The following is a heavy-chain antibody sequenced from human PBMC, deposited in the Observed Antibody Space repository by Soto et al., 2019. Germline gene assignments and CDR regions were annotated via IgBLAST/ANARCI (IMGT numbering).Heavy chain of an antibody. Sequence: GXSXKVSFKASGYTXTSYGIRLVRQAPGQGLEWMGWISAYNCNTNYAQKLQGRVTMTKDTSTSTAYMELRSLRSYDTAVYYCARVRMTILGVAMGNNWFDPWGQGTLGTVS. D-gene: IGHD3-3*01. CDR3: ARVRMTILGVAMGNNWFDP. CDR1: GYTXTSYG. J-gene: IGHJ5*02. V-gene: IGHV1-18*01. CDR2: ISAYNCNT.